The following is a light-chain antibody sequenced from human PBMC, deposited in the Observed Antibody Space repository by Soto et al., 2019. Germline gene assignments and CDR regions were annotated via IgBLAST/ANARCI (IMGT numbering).Light chain of an antibody. CDR1: QNILHSSNNKNY. CDR2: WAS. V-gene: IGKV4-1*01. CDR3: QQYFGPPQT. J-gene: IGKJ1*01. Sequence: DIVMTQSPDALAVSLGERATINCKSSQNILHSSNNKNYLAWYRQNPGQPPKLLIYWASTRESGVPDRFSGSGSGTDFSLTISILQAEDVAVYYCQQYFGPPQTFGQGTKVEIK.